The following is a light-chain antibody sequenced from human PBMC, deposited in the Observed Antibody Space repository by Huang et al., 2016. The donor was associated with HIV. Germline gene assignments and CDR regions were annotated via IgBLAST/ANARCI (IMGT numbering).Light chain of an antibody. V-gene: IGKV3-20*01. CDR1: QNVRNSY. Sequence: EIVLTQSPGTLSLSPGERATLSCRASQNVRNSYLAWYQQKLGQPPRLLIYGASSRATGISDRFSGSGFGTDFTLTISRLEPEDFAVYCCQQYGTSPRTFGQGTKLEIK. CDR3: QQYGTSPRT. J-gene: IGKJ2*01. CDR2: GAS.